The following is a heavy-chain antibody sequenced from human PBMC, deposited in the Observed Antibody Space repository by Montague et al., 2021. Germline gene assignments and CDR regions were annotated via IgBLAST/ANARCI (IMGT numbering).Heavy chain of an antibody. J-gene: IGHJ4*02. V-gene: IGHV2-5*01. CDR3: ARRNCGWYSDVDY. Sequence: PALVKPTQTLTLTCNFSGFSLNTRAVGVGWIRQPPGKALEWPALIYWNDDKRYSPSLKSRLTITKDTSSNQVVLTMTNADPVDTATYYCARRNCGWYSDVDYGGQGTLVTVSS. D-gene: IGHD6-19*01. CDR1: GFSLNTRAVG. CDR2: IYWNDDK.